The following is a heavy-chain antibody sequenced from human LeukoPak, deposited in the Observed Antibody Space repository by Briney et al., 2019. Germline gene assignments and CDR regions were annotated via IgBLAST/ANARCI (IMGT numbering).Heavy chain of an antibody. CDR1: GGTFSSYA. Sequence: SVKVSCKASGGTFSSYAISWVRQAPGQGLEWMGRIIPILGIANYAQKFQGRVTITADKSTSTAYMELSSLRSEDTAVYYCARGVNSSSWFYYYGMDVWGQGTTVTVSS. CDR2: IIPILGIA. D-gene: IGHD6-13*01. J-gene: IGHJ6*02. V-gene: IGHV1-69*04. CDR3: ARGVNSSSWFYYYGMDV.